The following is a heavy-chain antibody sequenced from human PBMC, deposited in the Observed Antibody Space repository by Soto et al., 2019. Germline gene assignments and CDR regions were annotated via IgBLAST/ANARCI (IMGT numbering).Heavy chain of an antibody. D-gene: IGHD3-10*02. CDR3: AKVRYVHFDY. J-gene: IGHJ4*02. V-gene: IGHV3-23*01. CDR2: ISGSGGST. Sequence: EVQLLESGGCLVQPGGSLRLSCAASGFTFSSYAMSWVRQAPGKGLYCVSAISGSGGSTYYADSVKGRFTISRDNSKNTLYLQMNSLRAEDTAVYYCAKVRYVHFDYWGQGTLVTVSS. CDR1: GFTFSSYA.